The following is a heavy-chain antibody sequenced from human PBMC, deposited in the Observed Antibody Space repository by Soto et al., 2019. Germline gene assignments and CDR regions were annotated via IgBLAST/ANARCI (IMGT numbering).Heavy chain of an antibody. J-gene: IGHJ5*02. D-gene: IGHD3-3*01. Sequence: QVQLVESGGGVVQPGRSLRLSCAASGFTFSSYGMHWVRQAPGKGLEWVAVIWYDGSNKYYADSVKGRFTISRDNSKNTLYLQMNSLRAEDTAVYYCARDNLEWLSHEFDPWGQGTLVTVSS. CDR3: ARDNLEWLSHEFDP. CDR1: GFTFSSYG. V-gene: IGHV3-33*01. CDR2: IWYDGSNK.